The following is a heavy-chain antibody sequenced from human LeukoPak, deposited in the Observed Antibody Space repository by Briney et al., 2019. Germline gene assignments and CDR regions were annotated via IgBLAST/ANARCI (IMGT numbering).Heavy chain of an antibody. Sequence: GGSLRLSCTASGFTFGDYAMTWVRQAPGKGLERVGFIRSKVYGGTPEYAASVKGRFTISRDDSKGIAYLQMNSLKTEDTAVYYCTRDQTPYYWGQGTLVTVSS. V-gene: IGHV3-49*04. CDR2: IRSKVYGGTP. J-gene: IGHJ4*02. CDR1: GFTFGDYA. CDR3: TRDQTPYY.